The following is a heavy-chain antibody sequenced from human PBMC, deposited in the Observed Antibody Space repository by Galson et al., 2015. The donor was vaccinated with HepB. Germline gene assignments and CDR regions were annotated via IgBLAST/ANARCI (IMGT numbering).Heavy chain of an antibody. J-gene: IGHJ4*02. D-gene: IGHD3-22*01. V-gene: IGHV1-3*01. CDR3: ARECYYDSSGYYGEFDY. Sequence: SVKVSCKASGYTFTSYAMHWVRQAPGQRLEWMGWINAGNGNTKYSQKFQGRVTITRDTSASTAYMELSSLRSEDTAVYYCARECYYDSSGYYGEFDYWGQGTLVTVSS. CDR1: GYTFTSYA. CDR2: INAGNGNT.